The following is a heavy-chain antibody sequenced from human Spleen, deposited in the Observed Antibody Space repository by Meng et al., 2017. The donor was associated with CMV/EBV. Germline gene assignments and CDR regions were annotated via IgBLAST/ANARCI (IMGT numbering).Heavy chain of an antibody. J-gene: IGHJ6*02. CDR3: AKDLETRQLYVSSNYGMDV. Sequence: GESLKISCAASGFTFSSYGMHWVRQAPGKGLEWVAFIRYDGSNKYYADSVKGRFTISRDNSKNTLYLQMNSLRAEDTAVYYCAKDLETRQLYVSSNYGMDVWGQGTTVTVSS. V-gene: IGHV3-30*02. CDR2: IRYDGSNK. CDR1: GFTFSSYG. D-gene: IGHD3-10*02.